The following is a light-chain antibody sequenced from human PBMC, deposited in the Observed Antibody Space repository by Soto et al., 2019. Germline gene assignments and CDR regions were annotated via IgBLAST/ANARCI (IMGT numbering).Light chain of an antibody. CDR1: QSISSW. CDR2: KAS. V-gene: IGKV1-5*03. CDR3: QQYNSSPWT. J-gene: IGKJ2*02. Sequence: DIQMTQSPSTLSASVGDRVTITCRASQSISSWLAWYQQKPGKAPKLLIYKASSLESGVPSRFSGSGSGTEFPLTISSLQPDDFATYCCQQYNSSPWTFGQGTKLEIK.